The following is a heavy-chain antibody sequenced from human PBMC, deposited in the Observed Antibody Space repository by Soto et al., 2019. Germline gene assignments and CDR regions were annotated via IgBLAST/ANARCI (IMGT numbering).Heavy chain of an antibody. J-gene: IGHJ4*02. Sequence: SGPTLVNPTETLTLTCTVSGFSLSNARMGVSWIRHPPGKALEWLAHIFSNDEKSYSTSLESRLTISKDTSKSQVVLTMTNMDPVDTATYYCARGPYEGSGYLGYWGQGTLVTVSS. CDR3: ARGPYEGSGYLGY. D-gene: IGHD3-22*01. CDR1: GFSLSNARMG. CDR2: IFSNDEK. V-gene: IGHV2-26*01.